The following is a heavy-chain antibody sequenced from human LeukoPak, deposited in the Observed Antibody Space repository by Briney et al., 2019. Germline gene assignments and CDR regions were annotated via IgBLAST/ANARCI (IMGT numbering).Heavy chain of an antibody. D-gene: IGHD3-22*01. J-gene: IGHJ3*02. Sequence: GESLKISCQGSGYRFNSYWIGWVRQMPGKGLEWMRIIYPGDSDTRYSPSFQGQVPISADKSITTAYLQWSSLKASDTAMYYCAGQRYYYDSSGYYYGDAFDIWGQGTMVTVSS. CDR2: IYPGDSDT. CDR3: AGQRYYYDSSGYYYGDAFDI. V-gene: IGHV5-51*01. CDR1: GYRFNSYW.